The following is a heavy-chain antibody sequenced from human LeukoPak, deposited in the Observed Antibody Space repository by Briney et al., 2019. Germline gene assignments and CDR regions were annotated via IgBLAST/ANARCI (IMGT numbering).Heavy chain of an antibody. CDR2: INYSGST. Sequence: KSSEALSLTCAVYGGTFSGFYWSWIRQPPGKEREWIGEINYSGSTNYNPSLKSRVTISVDTSKNQFSLNLNSVTAADTAVYYCARISTVTHQFDYWGQGMLVTVSS. V-gene: IGHV4-34*01. CDR3: ARISTVTHQFDY. D-gene: IGHD4-17*01. CDR1: GGTFSGFY. J-gene: IGHJ4*02.